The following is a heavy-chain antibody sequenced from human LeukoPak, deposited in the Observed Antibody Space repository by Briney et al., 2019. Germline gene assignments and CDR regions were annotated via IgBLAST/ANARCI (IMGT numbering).Heavy chain of an antibody. V-gene: IGHV5-51*01. CDR1: GYSFNTYW. J-gene: IGHJ5*02. CDR3: ARLDSTPLGYCSSTSCWGWSWFDP. D-gene: IGHD2-2*01. Sequence: GESLKISCKGSGYSFNTYWIGWVRQMPGKGLEWMGIIYPGDSDTKYSPSFQGQVTISADKSISTAYLQWSSLKASDTAMYYCARLDSTPLGYCSSTSCWGWSWFDPWGQGTLVTVSP. CDR2: IYPGDSDT.